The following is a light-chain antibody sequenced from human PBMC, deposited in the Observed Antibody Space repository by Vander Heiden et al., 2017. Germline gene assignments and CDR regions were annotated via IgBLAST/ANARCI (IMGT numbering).Light chain of an antibody. CDR2: AAS. CDR1: QSISFY. CDR3: QQSYSTPLYT. Sequence: DIQTTQSPSSLSASVGDRVTITCRASQSISFYLNWYQQNPGKAPKLLIYAASSLQSGVPSRFSGSGSGTDFTLTISSLQPEDFATYYCQQSYSTPLYTFGQGTKLEIK. V-gene: IGKV1-39*01. J-gene: IGKJ2*01.